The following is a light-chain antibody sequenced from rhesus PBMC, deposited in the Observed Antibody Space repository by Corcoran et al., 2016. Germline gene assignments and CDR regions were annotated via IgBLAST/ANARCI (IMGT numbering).Light chain of an antibody. CDR2: GAT. Sequence: EIVMTQSPATLSLSPGETATISCRTSQSVSSKLAWYQQKPGKAPGLLTYGATGRATGIPERFSGSGSGTDFPLTISSLGPEDFAVYCCQETSNLWTFGQGTKVEIK. CDR1: QSVSSK. J-gene: IGKJ1*01. CDR3: QETSNLWT. V-gene: IGKV3-31*02.